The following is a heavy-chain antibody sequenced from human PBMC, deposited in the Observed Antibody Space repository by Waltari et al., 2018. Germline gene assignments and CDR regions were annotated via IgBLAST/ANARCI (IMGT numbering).Heavy chain of an antibody. CDR1: GFAFSSCA. D-gene: IGHD5-12*01. Sequence: EVQLLESGGGLVQPGGSLRLSCAASGFAFSSCAMSWVRQAPGNGLEWVSAISGSGGSTYYADSVKGRFTISRDKSKNTMYLQMNSLRAEDTAVYYCAQTDIVAKGGYWGQGTLVTVSS. CDR2: ISGSGGST. J-gene: IGHJ4*02. V-gene: IGHV3-23*01. CDR3: AQTDIVAKGGY.